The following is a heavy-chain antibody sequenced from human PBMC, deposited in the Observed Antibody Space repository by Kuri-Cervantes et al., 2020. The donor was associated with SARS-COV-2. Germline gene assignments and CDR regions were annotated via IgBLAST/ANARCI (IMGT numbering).Heavy chain of an antibody. CDR2: ISVHNGNT. V-gene: IGHV1-18*01. CDR1: GYTFTSYG. CDR3: ARGSSWSYFDY. J-gene: IGHJ4*02. Sequence: ASVKVSCKASGYTFTSYGLSWVRQAPGQGLEWMGWISVHNGNTNYAQRLQGRVTMTTDTSTSTAYMELSSLRSEDTAVYYCARGSSWSYFDYWGQGALVTVSS. D-gene: IGHD6-13*01.